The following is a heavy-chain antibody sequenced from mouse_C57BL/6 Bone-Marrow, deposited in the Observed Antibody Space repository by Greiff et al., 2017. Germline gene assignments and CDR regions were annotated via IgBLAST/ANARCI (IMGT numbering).Heavy chain of an antibody. V-gene: IGHV5-9-1*02. Sequence: DVMLVESGEGLVKPGGSLKLSCAASGFTFSSYAMSWVRQTPEKRLEWVAYISSGGDYIYYADTVKGRFTISRDNARNTLYLQMSSLKSEDTAMYYCTRDGVLLQYLPAWFAYWGQGTLVTVSA. CDR3: TRDGVLLQYLPAWFAY. CDR2: ISSGGDYI. D-gene: IGHD1-1*01. J-gene: IGHJ3*01. CDR1: GFTFSSYA.